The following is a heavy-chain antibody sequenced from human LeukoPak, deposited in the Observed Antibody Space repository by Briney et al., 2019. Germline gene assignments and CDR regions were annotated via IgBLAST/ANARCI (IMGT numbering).Heavy chain of an antibody. Sequence: ASVKVSCKASGYTFTGYYMYWVRQAPGQGLEWMGWINPNSGGTNYAQKFQGRVTMTRDTSISTAYMEVSRLRSDDTAVYYCAKRREFGERYYYYGMDVWGQGTTVTVSS. CDR1: GYTFTGYY. CDR2: INPNSGGT. D-gene: IGHD3-10*01. CDR3: AKRREFGERYYYYGMDV. V-gene: IGHV1-2*02. J-gene: IGHJ6*02.